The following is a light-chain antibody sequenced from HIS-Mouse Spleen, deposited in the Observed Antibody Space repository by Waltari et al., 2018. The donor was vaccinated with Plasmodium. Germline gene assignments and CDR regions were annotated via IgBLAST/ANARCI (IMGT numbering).Light chain of an antibody. Sequence: HSALTQPASVSGSPGQSITISCPGTSSDVGSYNLVSWYQQHPGKAPKLMIYEGSKRPSGVSNRFSGSKSGNTASLTISGLQAEDEADYDCCSYAGSSTYVFGTGTKVTVL. V-gene: IGLV2-23*01. J-gene: IGLJ1*01. CDR2: EGS. CDR3: CSYAGSSTYV. CDR1: SSDVGSYNL.